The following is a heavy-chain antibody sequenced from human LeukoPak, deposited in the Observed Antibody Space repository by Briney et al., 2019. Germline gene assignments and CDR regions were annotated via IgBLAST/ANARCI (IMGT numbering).Heavy chain of an antibody. CDR3: AKDGATYGSGNYYDC. Sequence: GGSLRLSCAASGFTFSSYGMHWVRQAPGKGLEWVAFIWYDGSNKYYTDSVKGRFTVSRDNSKNTLYLQMNSLRVADTAVYYCAKDGATYGSGNYYDCWGQGTLVTVPS. CDR1: GFTFSSYG. J-gene: IGHJ4*02. CDR2: IWYDGSNK. D-gene: IGHD3-10*01. V-gene: IGHV3-30*02.